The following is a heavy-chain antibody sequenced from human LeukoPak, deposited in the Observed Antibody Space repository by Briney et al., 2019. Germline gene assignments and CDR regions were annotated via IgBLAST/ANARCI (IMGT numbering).Heavy chain of an antibody. V-gene: IGHV3-23*01. J-gene: IGHJ6*02. CDR3: AKAASSSWPSYYYGMDV. CDR2: ITGSGGNT. D-gene: IGHD6-13*01. Sequence: PGGSLRLSCAASGFIFSSYSMSWVRQAPGKGLEWVSVITGSGGNTYYADSVKGRFTISKVNSKNTVYLQMSSLRVDDTAVYYCAKAASSSWPSYYYGMDVWGQGTTVTVSS. CDR1: GFIFSSYS.